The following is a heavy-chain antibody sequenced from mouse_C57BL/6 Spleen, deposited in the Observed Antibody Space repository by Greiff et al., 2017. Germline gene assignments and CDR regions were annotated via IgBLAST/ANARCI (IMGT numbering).Heavy chain of an antibody. CDR2: IYPGNSDT. CDR1: GYTFTSYW. J-gene: IGHJ1*03. CDR3: TRYGNYVDWYFDV. Sequence: VQLQQSGTVLARPGASVKMSCKTSGYTFTSYWMHWVKQRPGQGLEWIGAIYPGNSDTSYNQKFKGKAKLTAVTSASTASMELSILTNEDSAVYYCTRYGNYVDWYFDVWGTGTTVTVSS. D-gene: IGHD2-10*02. V-gene: IGHV1-5*01.